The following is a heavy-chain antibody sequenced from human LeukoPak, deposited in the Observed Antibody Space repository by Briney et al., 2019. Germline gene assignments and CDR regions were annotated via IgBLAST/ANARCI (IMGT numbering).Heavy chain of an antibody. CDR3: ARDATGDGDLES. J-gene: IGHJ5*02. CDR2: ISYDGSNK. V-gene: IGHV3-30*04. CDR1: GXTFRNFV. D-gene: IGHD4-17*01. Sequence: GGSLRLSCAASGXTFRNFVMHWVRQAPGKGREWVSVISYDGSNKYYADSVKGRFTISRDNSKNTLYLQMNSLRSEDTALYYCARDATGDGDLESWGQGTLVTVSP.